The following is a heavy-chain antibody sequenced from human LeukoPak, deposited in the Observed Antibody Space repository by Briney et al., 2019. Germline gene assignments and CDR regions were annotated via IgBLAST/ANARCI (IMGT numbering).Heavy chain of an antibody. CDR3: ATSSSWRRYYYMDV. V-gene: IGHV1-2*02. CDR2: INPNSGGT. Sequence: GASVKVSCKASGYTFTGYYMHWVRQAPGQGLEWMGWINPNSGGTNYAQKFQGRVTMTRDTSISTAYMELSRLRSDDTAVYYCATSSSWRRYYYMDVWGKGTTVTVSS. CDR1: GYTFTGYY. J-gene: IGHJ6*03. D-gene: IGHD6-6*01.